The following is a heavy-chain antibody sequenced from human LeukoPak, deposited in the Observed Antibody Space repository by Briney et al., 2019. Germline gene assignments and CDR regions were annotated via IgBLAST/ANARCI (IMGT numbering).Heavy chain of an antibody. J-gene: IGHJ4*02. Sequence: GSLRLSCAASGFSFGSYAMSWVRQAPGKGPEWVSAISAGGSSTYYAESVKGRLTISRDNSKNTLHLQMDSLRADDTPVYYCAKGYGSGSYPRTYFDYWGQGTLVTVSS. CDR2: ISAGGSST. D-gene: IGHD3-10*01. V-gene: IGHV3-23*01. CDR1: GFSFGSYA. CDR3: AKGYGSGSYPRTYFDY.